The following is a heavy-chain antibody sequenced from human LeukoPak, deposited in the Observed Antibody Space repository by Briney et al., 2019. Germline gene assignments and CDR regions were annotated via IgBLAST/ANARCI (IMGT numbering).Heavy chain of an antibody. J-gene: IGHJ6*03. CDR1: GGSISNYY. Sequence: SETLSLTCTVSGGSISNYYWSWIRQPPGKGLEWIGYIYYSGRTRYNPSLKSPVTISVDTSKNQFSLKLSSVTAADTAVYYCASGKAYYDFWSGSHRDYYMDVWGKGTTVTVSS. CDR2: IYYSGRT. CDR3: ASGKAYYDFWSGSHRDYYMDV. V-gene: IGHV4-59*01. D-gene: IGHD3-3*01.